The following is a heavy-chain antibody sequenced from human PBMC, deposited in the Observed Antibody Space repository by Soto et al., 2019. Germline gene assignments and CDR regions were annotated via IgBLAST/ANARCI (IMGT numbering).Heavy chain of an antibody. CDR1: GFTFNSYG. CDR3: ARLVGAAAGRFDP. CDR2: IWFDGSDK. J-gene: IGHJ5*02. Sequence: QEQLVESGGGVVQPGTSLRLSCVASGFTFNSYGMHWVRQAPGKGLEWVAAIWFDGSDKYYADSVKGRFTISRDNSKNTLYLQMNSRRAEDTGVYYCARLVGAAAGRFDPWGQGTLVIVSS. V-gene: IGHV3-33*01. D-gene: IGHD6-13*01.